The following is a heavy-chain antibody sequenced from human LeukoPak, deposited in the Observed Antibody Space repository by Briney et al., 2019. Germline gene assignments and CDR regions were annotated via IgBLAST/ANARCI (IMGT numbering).Heavy chain of an antibody. Sequence: GGSLRLSCVLSGLTFSDAWMSWVRQAPGKGLEWVGRIRNGRITDYAAPVQGRFSISRDNSKNTFYLQMSSLRTEDTGMYFCTWMATIFTVDYWGQGTLVTVSS. V-gene: IGHV3-15*01. CDR3: TWMATIFTVDY. D-gene: IGHD5-12*01. CDR2: IRNGRIT. J-gene: IGHJ4*02. CDR1: GLTFSDAW.